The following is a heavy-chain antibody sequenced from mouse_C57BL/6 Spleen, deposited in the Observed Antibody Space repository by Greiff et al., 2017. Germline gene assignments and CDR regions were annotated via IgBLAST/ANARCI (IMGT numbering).Heavy chain of an antibody. V-gene: IGHV1-50*01. CDR1: GYTFTSYW. D-gene: IGHD2-14*01. Sequence: QVQLQQPGAELVKPGASVKLSCKASGYTFTSYWMQWVKQRPGQGLEWIGESDPSDSYTNYNQKFKGKATLTVDTSSSTAYMQLSSLTSEDSAVYYCARYGYLYWYFDVWGTGTTVTVSS. CDR2: SDPSDSYT. CDR3: ARYGYLYWYFDV. J-gene: IGHJ1*03.